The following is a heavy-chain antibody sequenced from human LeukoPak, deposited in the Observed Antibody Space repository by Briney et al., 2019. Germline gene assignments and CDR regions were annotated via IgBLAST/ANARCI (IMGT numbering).Heavy chain of an antibody. Sequence: GGSLRLSCAASGFTFSSYGMNWLRQAPGRGLEWVSALSGNGGTTYYIDSVKGRFTISRDNSKNTLYLQMNSLRAEDTAVYYCAKDLHWAFDYWGQGTLVTVSS. D-gene: IGHD7-27*01. CDR3: AKDLHWAFDY. CDR1: GFTFSSYG. V-gene: IGHV3-23*01. CDR2: LSGNGGTT. J-gene: IGHJ4*02.